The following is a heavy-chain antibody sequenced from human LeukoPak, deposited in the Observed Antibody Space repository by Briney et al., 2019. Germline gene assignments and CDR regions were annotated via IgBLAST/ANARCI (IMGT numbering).Heavy chain of an antibody. D-gene: IGHD5-24*01. J-gene: IGHJ3*02. CDR3: ARHFRDGYNHDAFDI. CDR1: GGSISSYY. V-gene: IGHV4-59*08. Sequence: SETLSLTCTVSGGSISSYYWSWIRQPPGKGLEWIGYIYYSGSTNYNPSLKSRVTISVDTSKNQFSLKLSSVTAADTAVYYCARHFRDGYNHDAFDIWGQGTMVTVSS. CDR2: IYYSGST.